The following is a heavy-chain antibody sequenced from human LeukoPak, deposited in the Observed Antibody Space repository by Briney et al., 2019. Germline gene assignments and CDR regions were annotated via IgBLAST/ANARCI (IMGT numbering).Heavy chain of an antibody. J-gene: IGHJ5*02. D-gene: IGHD2-2*01. CDR2: IYHSGST. CDR3: ARGIVVVPAARWFDP. V-gene: IGHV4-38-2*01. Sequence: SETLSLTCAVSGYSISSGYYWGWIRQPPGKGLEWIGSIYHSGSTYYNPSLKSRVTVSVDTSKNQFSLKLSSVTAADTAVYYCARGIVVVPAARWFDPWGQGTLVTVSS. CDR1: GYSISSGYY.